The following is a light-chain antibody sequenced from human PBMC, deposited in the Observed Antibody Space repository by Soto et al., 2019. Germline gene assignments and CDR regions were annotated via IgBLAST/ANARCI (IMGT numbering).Light chain of an antibody. CDR2: AAS. CDR3: QQYDNLYT. V-gene: IGKV1-33*01. CDR1: QDINNH. Sequence: DIQVTQSPSSLSASVGDRVTITCQASQDINNHLNWYHQKPGKAPELLIYAASNLETGVPSRFSGTGSGTDFTFSISSLQPEDVATYYCQQYDNLYTFGQGTKLEIK. J-gene: IGKJ2*01.